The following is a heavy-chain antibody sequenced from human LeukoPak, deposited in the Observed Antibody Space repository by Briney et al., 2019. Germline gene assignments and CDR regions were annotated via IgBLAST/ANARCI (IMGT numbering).Heavy chain of an antibody. Sequence: SETLSLTCSVSGGSISSYYWSWIRQPPGKGLEWIGYMYYSGSTHYNPSLESRVTISVDTSKNQFSLKLSSVTAADTAVYYCARVVDTAMVQTAFDIWGQGTMVTVSS. CDR2: MYYSGST. J-gene: IGHJ3*02. V-gene: IGHV4-59*01. D-gene: IGHD5-18*01. CDR3: ARVVDTAMVQTAFDI. CDR1: GGSISSYY.